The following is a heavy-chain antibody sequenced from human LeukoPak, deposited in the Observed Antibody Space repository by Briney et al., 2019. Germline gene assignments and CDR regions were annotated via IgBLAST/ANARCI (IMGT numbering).Heavy chain of an antibody. CDR3: TRYDSTRFDP. CDR2: IAYDGSRK. CDR1: GFTFSGYG. V-gene: IGHV3-30*03. D-gene: IGHD3-3*01. Sequence: GGSLRLSCAASGFTFSGYGMHWVRQAPGKGLEWVTGIAYDGSRKHYADSVRGRFTISRDNSRNTMDLQMNSLRVEDTAVYHCTRYDSTRFDPWRQGTLVIVSS. J-gene: IGHJ5*02.